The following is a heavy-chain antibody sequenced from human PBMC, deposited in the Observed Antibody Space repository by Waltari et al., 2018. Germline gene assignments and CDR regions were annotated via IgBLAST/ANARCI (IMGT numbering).Heavy chain of an antibody. D-gene: IGHD3-22*01. CDR2: IIPIFGTA. V-gene: IGHV1-69*12. CDR1: GGTFSSYA. Sequence: QVQLVQSGAEVKKPGSSVKVSCKASGGTFSSYAISWVRQAPGQGLEWMGGIIPIFGTANYAQKFQGRVTITADESTSTAYMELSSLRSEDTAVYYCAREVFYWYYYDSSGYYLDYWGQGTLVTVSS. CDR3: AREVFYWYYYDSSGYYLDY. J-gene: IGHJ4*02.